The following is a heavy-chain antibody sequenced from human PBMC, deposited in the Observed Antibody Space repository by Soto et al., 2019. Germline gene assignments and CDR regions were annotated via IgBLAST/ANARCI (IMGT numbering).Heavy chain of an antibody. D-gene: IGHD3-3*01. V-gene: IGHV1-18*04. CDR1: GYTFTSYG. Sequence: ASVKVSCKASGYTFTSYGISWVRQAPGQGLEWMGWISAYNGNTNYAQKLQGRVTMTTDTSTSTAYMELRSLRSDDTAVYYCATAPYDFWSGYYALELDAFDIWGQGTMATVSS. CDR3: ATAPYDFWSGYYALELDAFDI. CDR2: ISAYNGNT. J-gene: IGHJ3*02.